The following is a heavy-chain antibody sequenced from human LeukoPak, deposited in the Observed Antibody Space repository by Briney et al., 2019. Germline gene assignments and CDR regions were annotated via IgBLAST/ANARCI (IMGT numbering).Heavy chain of an antibody. Sequence: SETLPLTCTVSGGSISTYYWSWIRQSAGKGLEWIAYMYYSGSTYYNPSLKSRVTMSADTSKNQLSLKLSSVTAADTAVYYCARPYYYDSRIDPWGQGILVTVSS. J-gene: IGHJ5*02. CDR2: MYYSGST. CDR1: GGSISTYY. V-gene: IGHV4-59*06. CDR3: ARPYYYDSRIDP. D-gene: IGHD3-22*01.